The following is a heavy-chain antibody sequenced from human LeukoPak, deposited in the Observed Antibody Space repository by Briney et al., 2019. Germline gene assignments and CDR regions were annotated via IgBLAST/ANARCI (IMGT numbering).Heavy chain of an antibody. J-gene: IGHJ4*02. CDR3: ARHSRPDVWRGYYTNFNH. V-gene: IGHV5-51*01. D-gene: IGHD3-3*01. CDR2: IYPGDSDT. CDR1: GYSFTSYW. Sequence: GESLKISCKGSGYSFTSYWIGWVRQMPRKGLELMGIIYPGDSDTRYSPSFQGQVTISADKSISTAYLQWSSLKASDTAMYYCARHSRPDVWRGYYTNFNHWGQGTVVTVSS.